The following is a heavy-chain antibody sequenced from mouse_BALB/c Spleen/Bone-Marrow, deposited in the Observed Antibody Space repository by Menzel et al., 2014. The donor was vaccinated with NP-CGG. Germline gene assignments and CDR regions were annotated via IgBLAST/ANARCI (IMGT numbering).Heavy chain of an antibody. Sequence: EVQLQQSGPELVKPGASVKTSCKASGYSFTGYFMNWVKQSHGKSLEWIGRINPYNGGTFYNQKFKGKATLTVDKSSSTAHMELLSLTSEDSVVYYCGREIYYGNPDYWGQGTTLTVSS. CDR3: GREIYYGNPDY. D-gene: IGHD2-1*01. J-gene: IGHJ2*01. CDR2: INPYNGGT. CDR1: GYSFTGYF. V-gene: IGHV1-37*01.